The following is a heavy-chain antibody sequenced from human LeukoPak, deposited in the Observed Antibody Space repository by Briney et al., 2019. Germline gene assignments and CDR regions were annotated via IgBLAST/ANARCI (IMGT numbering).Heavy chain of an antibody. CDR3: ARHLGYDFWSGYTGAFDY. V-gene: IGHV4-4*09. CDR2: INTSGST. J-gene: IGHJ4*02. CDR1: GGSISSYY. D-gene: IGHD3-3*01. Sequence: SETLSLTCTVSGGSISSYYWSWIRQPPGKGLEWIGYINTSGSTNYNPSLKSRVTISVDTSKNQFSLKLSSVTAADTAVYYCARHLGYDFWSGYTGAFDYWGQGTLVTVSS.